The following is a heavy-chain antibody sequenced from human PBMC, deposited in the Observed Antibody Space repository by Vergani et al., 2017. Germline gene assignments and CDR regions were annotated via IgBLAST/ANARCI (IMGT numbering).Heavy chain of an antibody. CDR2: FDPEHGEV. V-gene: IGHV1-24*01. CDR3: AIGTDYYDSSGYYLDY. D-gene: IGHD3-22*01. CDR1: GYSLTELT. J-gene: IGHJ4*02. Sequence: QVQLVQSGSEVRKPGASVKVSCQVSGYSLTELTIHWVRQAPGKGLEWMGGFDPEHGEVTFAHHIKGRVTMTEDRSTDTAYMELSSLRPEDTALYYCAIGTDYYDSSGYYLDYWGQGTLVTVSS.